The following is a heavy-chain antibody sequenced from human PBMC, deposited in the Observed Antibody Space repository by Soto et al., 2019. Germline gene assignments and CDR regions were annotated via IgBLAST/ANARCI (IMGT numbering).Heavy chain of an antibody. CDR1: GFIFSDYS. CDR3: AKSLGDHWDEYYFHY. D-gene: IGHD1-1*01. J-gene: IGHJ4*02. V-gene: IGHV3-23*01. CDR2: ISGVGGST. Sequence: EVQLLESGGDLVQPGGSLRLSCAVTGFIFSDYSMSWVRQAPGNGLEWVSGISGVGGSTYYADSVKGRFTISRDNSKNTLYLQMNSLRAEDTALYYCAKSLGDHWDEYYFHYWGQGTLVTVSS.